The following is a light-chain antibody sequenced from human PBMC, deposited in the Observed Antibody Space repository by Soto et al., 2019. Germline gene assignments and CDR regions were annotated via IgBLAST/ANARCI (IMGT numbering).Light chain of an antibody. CDR1: QSVSSY. CDR2: DTS. J-gene: IGKJ5*01. V-gene: IGKV3-11*01. Sequence: VLTQSPATLSLSPVERATLSCRASQSVSSYLAWYQQKPGQAPRLLIYDTSNRATGVPARFSGSGSGTDFTLTISSLEPEDCAIYYCQQRQYWPPITFGQGTRLEI. CDR3: QQRQYWPPIT.